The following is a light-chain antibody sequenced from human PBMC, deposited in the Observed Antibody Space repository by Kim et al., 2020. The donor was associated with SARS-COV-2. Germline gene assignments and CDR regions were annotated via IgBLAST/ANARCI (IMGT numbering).Light chain of an antibody. Sequence: DIVMTQSPDSLAVSLGERATINCKSSQSVLYPSNNKTYLAWYQQKAGQPPRLLIYWASTRESGVPDRFSGSGSGTDFTLTISCLRAEDVAVYYCHQYYVTPYTFGQGTKLEIK. CDR2: WAS. CDR1: QSVLYPSNNKTY. CDR3: HQYYVTPYT. V-gene: IGKV4-1*01. J-gene: IGKJ2*01.